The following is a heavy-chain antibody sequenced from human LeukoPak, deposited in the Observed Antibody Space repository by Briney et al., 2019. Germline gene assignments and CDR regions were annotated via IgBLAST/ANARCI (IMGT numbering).Heavy chain of an antibody. CDR2: IAYEGRNK. D-gene: IGHD6-19*01. Sequence: GGSLRLSCAASGFTFIDYGMHWVRQAPGKGLEWVAVIAYEGRNKYYADSVKGRFTVSRDDSKSMLYLQMNSLTIGDTAVYYCAKDLPDTSGWSRGASDKWGQGTLVTVSS. J-gene: IGHJ4*02. CDR1: GFTFIDYG. CDR3: AKDLPDTSGWSRGASDK. V-gene: IGHV3-30*18.